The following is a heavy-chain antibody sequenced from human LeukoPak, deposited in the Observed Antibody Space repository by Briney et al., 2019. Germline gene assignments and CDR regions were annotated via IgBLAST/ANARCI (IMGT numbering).Heavy chain of an antibody. Sequence: ASVKVSCKASGYTFSGQYMHWVRQAPGQGLEWLGWINPSNGATNYAQKFLGRVTMTRDTSIGTAYMELNRLTSDDPAMYYCARDPSSMVRGVIIWYFDLWGQGTLVTVSS. D-gene: IGHD3-10*01. J-gene: IGHJ4*02. CDR2: INPSNGAT. V-gene: IGHV1-2*02. CDR1: GYTFSGQY. CDR3: ARDPSSMVRGVIIWYFDL.